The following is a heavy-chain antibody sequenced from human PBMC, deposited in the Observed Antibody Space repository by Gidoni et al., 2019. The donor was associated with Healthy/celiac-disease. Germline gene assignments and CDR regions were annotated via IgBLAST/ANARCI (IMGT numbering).Heavy chain of an antibody. CDR1: GCTFSSYA. D-gene: IGHD1-26*01. V-gene: IGHV1-69*01. CDR2: IIPIVGTA. J-gene: IGHJ4*02. Sequence: QRQLVQSGAEVKKPGAWVKISCKASGCTFSSYAISCVRQAPVQGLEWLGGIIPIVGTANYAQKFQGRVTITADESTSTAYMELSSLRSEDTAVYYCARDAIVGATFFDYWVQGTLVTVSS. CDR3: ARDAIVGATFFDY.